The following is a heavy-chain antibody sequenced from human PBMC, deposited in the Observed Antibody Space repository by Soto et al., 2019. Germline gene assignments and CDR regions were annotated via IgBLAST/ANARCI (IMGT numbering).Heavy chain of an antibody. J-gene: IGHJ4*02. Sequence: GSLRLSCATSGFPFSDYYMSWIRQAPGKGLEWLSHISPKSTYRNYADSVKGRFTISRDNTKSSLFLQMDSLGVEDTAVYYCARGGGGGLFEHWGQGVLVTVSS. CDR1: GFPFSDYY. CDR3: ARGGGGGLFEH. D-gene: IGHD2-21*01. CDR2: ISPKSTYR. V-gene: IGHV3-11*06.